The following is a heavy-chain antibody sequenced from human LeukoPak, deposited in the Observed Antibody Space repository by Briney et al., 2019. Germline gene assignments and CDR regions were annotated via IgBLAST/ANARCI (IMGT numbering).Heavy chain of an antibody. J-gene: IGHJ6*02. CDR2: IGSSGATT. V-gene: IGHV3-23*01. Sequence: GGSLIVSCEAPGFTFNKFAMSWVRQAPGKGPEWVSAIGSSGATTFYADSVKGRCAISRDNSKNTVYLEMNSLRAEDTAIYYCAKVSVGPLSRPTHVALYYGMDVWGQGTTVTVSS. CDR1: GFTFNKFA. D-gene: IGHD2-8*01. CDR3: AKVSVGPLSRPTHVALYYGMDV.